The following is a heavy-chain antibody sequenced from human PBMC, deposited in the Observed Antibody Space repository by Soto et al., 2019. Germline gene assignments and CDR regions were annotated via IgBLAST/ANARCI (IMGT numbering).Heavy chain of an antibody. CDR1: GYTFTMYG. J-gene: IGHJ4*02. CDR2: ISGNNGNT. V-gene: IGHV1-18*04. Sequence: QGQLVQSGPEVKEPGASVKVSCKASGYTFTMYGISWVRQAPGQGLEWMGWISGNNGNTNYAQKFQGRVTMTTDTSTTTAYMELGSLRSDDTAVYYCARAGGGSSRMFDYWGQGTLVTVSS. D-gene: IGHD2-15*01. CDR3: ARAGGGSSRMFDY.